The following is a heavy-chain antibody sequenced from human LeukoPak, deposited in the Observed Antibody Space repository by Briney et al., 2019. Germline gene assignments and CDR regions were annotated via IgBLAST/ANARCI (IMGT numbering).Heavy chain of an antibody. CDR3: VRMNYVSSGWGAPFDH. CDR2: ISSSSSSSL. CDR1: GFTFISYD. D-gene: IGHD1-7*01. J-gene: IGHJ4*02. V-gene: IGHV3-48*01. Sequence: GGSLRLSCAASGFTFISYDMNWVRQAPGKGLEWVSYISSSSSSSLYYADSVKGRFTISRDNAKSSLYLQMNSLRAEDTALYYCVRMNYVSSGWGAPFDHWGQGTLVTVSS.